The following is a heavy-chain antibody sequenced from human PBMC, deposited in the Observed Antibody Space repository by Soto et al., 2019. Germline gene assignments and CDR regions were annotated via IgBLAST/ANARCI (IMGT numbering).Heavy chain of an antibody. CDR3: ARDSADCSGGSCRWYNWFDP. D-gene: IGHD2-15*01. Sequence: ASVKVSCKASGGTFSSYAISWVRQAPGQGLEWMGGINPNSGGTNYAQKFQGWVTMTRDTSISTAYMELSRLRSDDTAVYYCARDSADCSGGSCRWYNWFDPWGQGTLVTVSS. CDR1: GGTFSSYA. J-gene: IGHJ5*02. CDR2: INPNSGGT. V-gene: IGHV1-2*04.